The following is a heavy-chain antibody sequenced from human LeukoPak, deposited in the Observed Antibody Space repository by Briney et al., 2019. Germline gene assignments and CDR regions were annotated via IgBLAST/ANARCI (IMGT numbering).Heavy chain of an antibody. J-gene: IGHJ4*02. CDR3: ARSEYSYGCYFDY. CDR1: GGTFSSYA. Sequence: ASVKVSCKASGGTFSSYAISWVRQAPGQGLEWMGGIIPIFGTANYAQKFQGRVTITADESTSTAYMELSSLRSEDTAVYYCARSEYSYGCYFDYWGQGTLVPVSS. D-gene: IGHD5-18*01. CDR2: IIPIFGTA. V-gene: IGHV1-69*13.